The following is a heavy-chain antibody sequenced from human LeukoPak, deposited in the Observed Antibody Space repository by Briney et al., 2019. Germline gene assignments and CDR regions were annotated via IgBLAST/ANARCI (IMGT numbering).Heavy chain of an antibody. D-gene: IGHD4-17*01. Sequence: PGGSLRLSCAASGFTFSSYEMNWVRQAPGKGLEWVSYISSSGSTIYYADSVKGRFTISRDNAKNSLYLQMNSLRAEDTAVYYCARGSYGDYSVGWFGPWGQGTLVTVSS. CDR3: ARGSYGDYSVGWFGP. V-gene: IGHV3-48*03. J-gene: IGHJ5*02. CDR1: GFTFSSYE. CDR2: ISSSGSTI.